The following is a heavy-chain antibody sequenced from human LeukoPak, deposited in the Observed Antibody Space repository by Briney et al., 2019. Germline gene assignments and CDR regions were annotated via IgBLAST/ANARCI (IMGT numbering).Heavy chain of an antibody. CDR3: ARDPVPTL. J-gene: IGHJ4*02. CDR1: GLTFNNYW. V-gene: IGHV3-7*01. CDR2: INENGSEK. Sequence: GGSLRLSCEAPGLTFNNYWMSWVRQAPGKGLEWVANINENGSEKYYVGSVKGRFTISRDNAKNSLYLQMNSLRAEDTALYYCARDPVPTLWGQGTLVIVSS.